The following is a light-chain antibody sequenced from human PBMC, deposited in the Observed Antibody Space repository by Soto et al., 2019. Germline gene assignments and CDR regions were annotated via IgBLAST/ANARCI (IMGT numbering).Light chain of an antibody. CDR1: SSNIGAGYD. V-gene: IGLV1-40*01. CDR3: QSYDSSLSVLYV. CDR2: ANN. J-gene: IGLJ1*01. Sequence: QSVLTQPPSVSGAPGQRVTISCTGSSSNIGAGYDVHWYQQLPGTAPKLLIYANNNRPSGVLDRFSGSKSGTSASLAITGLQAEDEADYYCQSYDSSLSVLYVFGTGTKLTVL.